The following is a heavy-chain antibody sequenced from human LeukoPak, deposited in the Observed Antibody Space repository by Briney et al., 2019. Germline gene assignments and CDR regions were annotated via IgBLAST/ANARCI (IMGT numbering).Heavy chain of an antibody. V-gene: IGHV3-7*05. J-gene: IGHJ4*02. CDR1: GFTFSSYW. CDR3: ARDPTLFAATEDY. D-gene: IGHD2-15*01. Sequence: GGSLRLSCVASGFTFSSYWMSWVRQAPGKGLEWVANIKPDGSEKYYVDSVKGRFTISRDNANNSLSLQMSSLRAEDTAVYYCARDPTLFAATEDYWGQGTLVTVSS. CDR2: IKPDGSEK.